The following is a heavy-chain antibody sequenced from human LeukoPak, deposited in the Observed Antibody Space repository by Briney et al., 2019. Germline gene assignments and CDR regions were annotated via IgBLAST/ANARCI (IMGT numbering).Heavy chain of an antibody. Sequence: SVKVSCKASGYTFTSYGISWVRQAPGQGLEWMGGIIPIFGTANYAQKFQGRVTITTDESTSTAYMELSSLRSEDTAVYYCARGLYRSRDYYDARVGYWGQGTLVTVSS. V-gene: IGHV1-69*05. CDR3: ARGLYRSRDYYDARVGY. D-gene: IGHD3-22*01. J-gene: IGHJ4*02. CDR2: IIPIFGTA. CDR1: GYTFTSYG.